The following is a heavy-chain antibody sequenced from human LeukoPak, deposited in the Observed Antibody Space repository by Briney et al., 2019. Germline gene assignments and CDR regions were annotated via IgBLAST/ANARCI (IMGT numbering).Heavy chain of an antibody. CDR2: ISGNGDST. D-gene: IGHD2-2*01. V-gene: IGHV3-64D*06. CDR3: VKDRYCSSTTCYANFDS. Sequence: GGSLTLSCSASGFTFISHAMYWVRQAPGKGLEYVSVISGNGDSTYYVDSVRGRFTISRDNSKNTLYLQMSSLRAEDTAVYYCVKDRYCSSTTCYANFDSWGQGTLVTVSS. J-gene: IGHJ4*02. CDR1: GFTFISHA.